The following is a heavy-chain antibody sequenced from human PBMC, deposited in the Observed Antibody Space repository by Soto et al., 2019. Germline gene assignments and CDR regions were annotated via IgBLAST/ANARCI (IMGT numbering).Heavy chain of an antibody. CDR1: GYTFTGYY. CDR3: ARDRVLGNHYYYYGMDV. D-gene: IGHD2-8*02. J-gene: IGHJ6*02. Sequence: ASVKVSCKASGYTFTGYYMHWVRQAPGQGLEWMGWINPNSGGTNYAQKFQGWVTMTRDTSISTAYMELSRLRSDDTAVYYCARDRVLGNHYYYYGMDVWGQGTTVTVSS. V-gene: IGHV1-2*04. CDR2: INPNSGGT.